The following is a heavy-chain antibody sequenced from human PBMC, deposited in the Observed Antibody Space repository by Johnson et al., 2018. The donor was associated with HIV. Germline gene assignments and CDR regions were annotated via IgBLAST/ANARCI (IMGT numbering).Heavy chain of an antibody. CDR3: ARSRQVGTPDAFDI. Sequence: VQLVESGGGLVQPGGSLRLSCAASGFTVSSNYMSWVRQAPGKVLEWVSVIYSGGSTYYADSVKGRFIISRDNSKHTLYLQMNSLIADDTAVYYCARSRQVGTPDAFDIWGQGTMVTVSS. D-gene: IGHD1-14*01. CDR1: GFTVSSNY. V-gene: IGHV3-66*01. J-gene: IGHJ3*02. CDR2: IYSGGST.